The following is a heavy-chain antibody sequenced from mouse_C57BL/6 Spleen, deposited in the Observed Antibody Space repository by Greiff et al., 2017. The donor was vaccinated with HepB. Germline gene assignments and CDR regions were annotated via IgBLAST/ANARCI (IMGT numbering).Heavy chain of an antibody. CDR3: ARSVYDYFFAY. V-gene: IGHV1-18*01. D-gene: IGHD2-4*01. CDR2: INPNNGGT. CDR1: GYTFTDYN. Sequence: VQLQQSGPELVKPGASVKIPCKASGYTFTDYNMDWVKQSHGKSLEWIGDINPNNGGTIYNQKFKGKATLTVDKSSSTAYMELRSLTSEDTAVYYCARSVYDYFFAYWGQGTLVTVSA. J-gene: IGHJ3*01.